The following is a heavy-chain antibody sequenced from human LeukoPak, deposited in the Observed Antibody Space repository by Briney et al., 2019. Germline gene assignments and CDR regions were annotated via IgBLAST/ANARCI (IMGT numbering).Heavy chain of an antibody. J-gene: IGHJ1*01. V-gene: IGHV4-34*01. CDR1: GGSFSGHY. Sequence: SETLSLTCAVYGGSFSGHYWSWIRQPPGKGLEWIGEINHSGSTNYNPSLKSRVTISVDTSKNQFSLKLSSVTAADTAVYYCARSPYGDYAVAQHWGQGTLVTVSS. CDR3: ARSPYGDYAVAQH. D-gene: IGHD4-17*01. CDR2: INHSGST.